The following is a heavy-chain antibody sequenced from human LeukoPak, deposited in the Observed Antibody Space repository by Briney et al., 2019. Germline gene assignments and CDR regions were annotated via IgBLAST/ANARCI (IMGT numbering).Heavy chain of an antibody. D-gene: IGHD3-3*01. J-gene: IGHJ5*02. Sequence: PSETLSLTCTVSGGSISSYYWGWIRQPPGEGLEWIGSIYYSGSTYYNPSLKSRVTISVDTSKNQFSLKLSSVTAADTAVYYCARGRWGTIFGVVIPNWFDPWGQGTLVTVSS. CDR1: GGSISSYY. CDR3: ARGRWGTIFGVVIPNWFDP. CDR2: IYYSGST. V-gene: IGHV4-39*07.